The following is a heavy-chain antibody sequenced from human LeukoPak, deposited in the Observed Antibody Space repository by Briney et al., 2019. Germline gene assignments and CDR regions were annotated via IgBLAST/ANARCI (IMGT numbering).Heavy chain of an antibody. V-gene: IGHV3-74*01. CDR1: GFTFSYYW. CDR3: AREEGYCTSTSCYMPPYMDV. CDR2: IDSDGSST. Sequence: GGSLRLSCAASGFTFSYYWMHWVRQAPGKGLVWVSRIDSDGSSTSYADSVKGRFTSVKGRFTISRDNAKNSLYLQMNSLRAEDTAVYYCAREEGYCTSTSCYMPPYMDVWGKGTTVTISS. J-gene: IGHJ6*03. D-gene: IGHD2-2*01.